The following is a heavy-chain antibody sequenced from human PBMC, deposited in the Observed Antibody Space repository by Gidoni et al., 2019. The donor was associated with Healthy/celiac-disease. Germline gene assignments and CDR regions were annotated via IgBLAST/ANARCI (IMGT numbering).Heavy chain of an antibody. J-gene: IGHJ4*02. CDR3: ARVIYYYDNLYFDY. CDR1: GGSIISGGYY. D-gene: IGHD3-22*01. CDR2: IYYSGST. Sequence: QVQLQESGPGLVKPSQTLSLTCTFPGGSIISGGYYWSWIRQHPGKGLEWIGYIYYSGSTYYNPSLKSRVTISVDTSKNQFSLKLSSVTAADTAVYYCARVIYYYDNLYFDYWGQGTLVTVSS. V-gene: IGHV4-31*03.